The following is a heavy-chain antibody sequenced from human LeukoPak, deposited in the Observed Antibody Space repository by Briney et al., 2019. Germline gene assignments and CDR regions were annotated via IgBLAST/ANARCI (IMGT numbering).Heavy chain of an antibody. V-gene: IGHV3-30*03. D-gene: IGHD1-26*01. CDR2: ISYDGSNK. CDR1: GFIFSSYG. CDR3: ARKRYSGSHLDY. J-gene: IGHJ4*02. Sequence: GGSLRLSCAASGFIFSSYGMHWVRQAPGKGLEWVAVISYDGSNKYYADSVKGRFTISRDNSKNTLYLQINSLRAEDTAVYYCARKRYSGSHLDYWGQGTLVTVSS.